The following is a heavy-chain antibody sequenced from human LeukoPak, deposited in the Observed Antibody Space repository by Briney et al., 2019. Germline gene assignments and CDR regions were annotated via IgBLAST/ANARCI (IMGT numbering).Heavy chain of an antibody. D-gene: IGHD5-18*01. CDR3: ASLRGYHFDC. Sequence: GTSLRLSCAVSGFTFSRYAMHWVRQAPGKGLEWVAVISYDGSKKADSVKGRFTISRDNAKNSLYLQMNSLRAEDTAVYYCASLRGYHFDCWGQGTLVTVSS. V-gene: IGHV3-30-3*01. J-gene: IGHJ4*02. CDR1: GFTFSRYA. CDR2: ISYDGSKK.